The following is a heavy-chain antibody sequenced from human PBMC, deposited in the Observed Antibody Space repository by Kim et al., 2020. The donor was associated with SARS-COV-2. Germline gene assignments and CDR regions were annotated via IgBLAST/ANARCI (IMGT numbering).Heavy chain of an antibody. CDR1: GFTFSSYS. Sequence: GGSLRLSCAASGFTFSSYSMNWVRQAPGKGLEWVSSISSSSSYIYYADSVKGRFTISRDNAKNSLYLQMNSLRAEDTAVYYCARDTKGVLDSNYELDYWGQGTLVTVSS. CDR2: ISSSSSYI. D-gene: IGHD4-4*01. V-gene: IGHV3-21*01. CDR3: ARDTKGVLDSNYELDY. J-gene: IGHJ4*02.